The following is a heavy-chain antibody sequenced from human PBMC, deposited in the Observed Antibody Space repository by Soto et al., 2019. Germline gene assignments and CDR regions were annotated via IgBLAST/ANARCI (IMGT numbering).Heavy chain of an antibody. J-gene: IGHJ6*02. Sequence: GGSLRLSCAVSGFTFSSNWMSWVRQAPGKGLEWVANIKQDGSEKYYVDSVKGRFTISRDNARNSLYLQMNSLRVEDTAVYYCERDRLHSWYSGLDVWGQGTAVTVSS. CDR1: GFTFSSNW. D-gene: IGHD1-26*01. CDR3: ERDRLHSWYSGLDV. CDR2: IKQDGSEK. V-gene: IGHV3-7*03.